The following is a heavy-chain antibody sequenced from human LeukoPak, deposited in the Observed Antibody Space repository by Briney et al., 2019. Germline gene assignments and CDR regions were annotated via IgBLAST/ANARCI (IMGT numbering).Heavy chain of an antibody. CDR1: GGSISSYY. V-gene: IGHV4-59*01. J-gene: IGHJ4*02. D-gene: IGHD3-9*01. CDR3: ARASKVGRSGYYIDY. CDR2: IYDSGST. Sequence: PSETLSLTCTVSGGSISSYYWSWIRQPPGKGLEWIGFIYDSGSTNYNPSLKSRVTISVDSSKNHFSLKLNSVTAADTAMYYCARASKVGRSGYYIDYWGQGTLVTVSS.